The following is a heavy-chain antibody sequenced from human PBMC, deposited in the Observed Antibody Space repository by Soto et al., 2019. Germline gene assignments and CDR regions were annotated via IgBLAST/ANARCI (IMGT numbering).Heavy chain of an antibody. Sequence: ASVKVSCKASGYTFTSYGISWVRRAPGQGLEWMGWISAYNGNTNYAQKLQGRVTMTTDTSTSTAYMELRSLRSDDTAVYYCARDGAVAVPGKDYYGMDVWGQGTTVTVSS. CDR2: ISAYNGNT. D-gene: IGHD6-19*01. CDR3: ARDGAVAVPGKDYYGMDV. V-gene: IGHV1-18*04. J-gene: IGHJ6*02. CDR1: GYTFTSYG.